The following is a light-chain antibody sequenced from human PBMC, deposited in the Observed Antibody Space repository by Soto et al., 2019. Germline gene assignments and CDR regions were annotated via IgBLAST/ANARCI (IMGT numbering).Light chain of an antibody. V-gene: IGKV2-30*02. CDR2: KVS. Sequence: VVLTQSPLSLPVSVGQPASISCRSTQTPLLNNEYTLSWFFHRPGQSPRRLIYKVSNRDSGVLDRFIGSGSGTDFTRQVTAVEVADVGVYFCMQYSHWPHSFGQGTNLEI. CDR3: MQYSHWPHS. CDR1: QTPLLNNEYT. J-gene: IGKJ2*03.